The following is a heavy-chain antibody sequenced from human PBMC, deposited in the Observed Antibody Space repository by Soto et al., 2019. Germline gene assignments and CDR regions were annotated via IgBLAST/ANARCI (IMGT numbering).Heavy chain of an antibody. V-gene: IGHV3-30*18. Sequence: QVQLVESGGGVVQPGRSLRLSCAASGFTFSSYGMHWVRQAPGKGLEWVAVISYDGSNKYYADSVKGRFTISRDNSKNTLYLQMNSLRAEDTAVYYCAKGSSAVVVVAATPRNDYWGQGTLVTVSS. CDR2: ISYDGSNK. D-gene: IGHD2-15*01. CDR3: AKGSSAVVVVAATPRNDY. J-gene: IGHJ4*02. CDR1: GFTFSSYG.